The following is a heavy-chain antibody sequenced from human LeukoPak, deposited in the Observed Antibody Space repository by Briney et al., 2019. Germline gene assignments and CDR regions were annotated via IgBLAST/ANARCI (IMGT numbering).Heavy chain of an antibody. CDR2: IYYSGST. V-gene: IGHV4-59*12. J-gene: IGHJ3*02. CDR1: GGSISSYY. CDR3: AREVWSAFDI. Sequence: SETLSLTCTVSGGSISSYYWSWIRQPPGKGLEWFGYIYYSGSTNYNPSLKSRVTISVDTSTNQFSLKLSAVTAADTAVYYCAREVWSAFDIWGQGTMVTVSS. D-gene: IGHD2-21*01.